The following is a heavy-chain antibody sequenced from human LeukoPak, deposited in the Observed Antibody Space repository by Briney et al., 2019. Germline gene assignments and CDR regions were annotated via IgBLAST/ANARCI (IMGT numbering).Heavy chain of an antibody. CDR3: AKYYSGYDGDYDYGMDV. D-gene: IGHD5-12*01. CDR1: GFTFSSYA. J-gene: IGHJ6*02. CDR2: ISGSGGST. V-gene: IGHV3-23*01. Sequence: GGSLRLSCAASGFTFSSYAMSWVRQAPGKGLEWVSAISGSGGSTYYADSVKGRFTISRDNSKNTLYLQMNSLRAEDTAVYYCAKYYSGYDGDYDYGMDVWGQGTTVTVSS.